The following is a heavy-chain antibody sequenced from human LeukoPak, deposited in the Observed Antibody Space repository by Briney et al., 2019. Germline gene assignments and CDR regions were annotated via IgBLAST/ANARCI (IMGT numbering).Heavy chain of an antibody. CDR1: GGSISSSSYY. Sequence: SETLSLTCTVSGGSISSSSYYWGWIRQPPGKGLEGIGRIYYSGSTYYNPSLKSRVTISVDTSKNQFSLKLSSVTAADTAVYYCATTPPYYDFWSGYYRLGAQNWFDPWGQGTLVTVSS. CDR3: ATTPPYYDFWSGYYRLGAQNWFDP. D-gene: IGHD3-3*01. CDR2: IYYSGST. J-gene: IGHJ5*02. V-gene: IGHV4-39*07.